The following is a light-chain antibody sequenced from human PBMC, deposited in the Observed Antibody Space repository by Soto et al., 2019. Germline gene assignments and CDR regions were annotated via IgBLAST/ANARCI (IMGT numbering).Light chain of an antibody. J-gene: IGKJ4*01. CDR1: QGISNY. CDR2: AAS. Sequence: DIQMTQSPSSLSASVGDRVTITCRASQGISNYLAWYQQKPGKVPKLLIYAASTLQSGVTSRFSGSGSGTDFTLNTSSLQPEDVATYYCQKYNSAPLTFGGGTKVEIK. V-gene: IGKV1-27*01. CDR3: QKYNSAPLT.